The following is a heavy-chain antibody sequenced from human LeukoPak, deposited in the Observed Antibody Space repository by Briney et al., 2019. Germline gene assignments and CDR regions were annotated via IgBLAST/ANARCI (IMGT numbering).Heavy chain of an antibody. Sequence: PSETLSLTCSVSGASINDYCWTWIRQPPGKGLEWIGHVYHTGTSGYHPSLKSRVAMSLDTSKNQVSLNLRSVTAADTAVYFCTRVVNGGHFDSWGQGTLVTVSS. CDR1: GASINDYC. CDR3: TRVVNGGHFDS. CDR2: VYHTGTS. J-gene: IGHJ4*02. V-gene: IGHV4-59*01. D-gene: IGHD2-8*01.